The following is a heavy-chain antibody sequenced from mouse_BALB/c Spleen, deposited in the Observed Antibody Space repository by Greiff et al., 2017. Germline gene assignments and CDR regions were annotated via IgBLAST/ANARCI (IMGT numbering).Heavy chain of an antibody. D-gene: IGHD2-10*01. J-gene: IGHJ1*01. CDR3: ARPAYYGNYWYFDV. Sequence: EVKLVESGGGLVQPGGSRKLSCAASGFTFSSFGMHWVRQAPEKGLEWVAYISSGSSTIYYADTVKGRFTISRDKPKNTLFLQMTSLRSEDTAMYYCARPAYYGNYWYFDVWGAGTTVTVSS. CDR2: ISSGSSTI. CDR1: GFTFSSFG. V-gene: IGHV5-17*02.